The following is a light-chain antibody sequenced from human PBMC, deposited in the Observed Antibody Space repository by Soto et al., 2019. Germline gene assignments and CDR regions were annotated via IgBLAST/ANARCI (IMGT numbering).Light chain of an antibody. CDR3: ASYTTSSTYV. CDR2: DVS. J-gene: IGLJ1*01. V-gene: IGLV2-14*01. CDR1: SSDVGGYSY. Sequence: QSALTQPASVSGSPGQSIAISCTGTSSDVGGYSYVSWYQQQPGKAPKLVISDVSNRPSGVSDRFSGSKSGNTASLTISGLQTEDEPDYYCASYTTSSTYVFGTGTKVTVL.